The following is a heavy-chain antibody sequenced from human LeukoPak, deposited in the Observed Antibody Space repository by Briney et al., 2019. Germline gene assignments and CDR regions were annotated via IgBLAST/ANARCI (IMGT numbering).Heavy chain of an antibody. Sequence: GGSLRLSCAASGFTFSGSAMHWVRQASGKGLEWVGRIRSKANSYATAYAASVKGRFTISRDDSKNTAYLQMNSLKTEDTAVYYCTKTLSSGWYLNYFDYWGQGTLVTVX. V-gene: IGHV3-73*01. CDR3: TKTLSSGWYLNYFDY. J-gene: IGHJ4*02. CDR2: IRSKANSYAT. CDR1: GFTFSGSA. D-gene: IGHD6-19*01.